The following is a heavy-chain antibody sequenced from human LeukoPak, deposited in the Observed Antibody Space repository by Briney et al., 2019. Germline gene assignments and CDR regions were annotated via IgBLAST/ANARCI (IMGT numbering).Heavy chain of an antibody. D-gene: IGHD2-15*01. Sequence: SQTLSLTCAVSGGSIGSGGYSWSWIRQPPGKGLEWIGYIYHSGSTYYNPSLKSRVTISVDRSKNQFSLKLSSVTAADTAVYYCARGRVVAATNWFDPWGQGTLVTVSS. CDR3: ARGRVVAATNWFDP. CDR2: IYHSGST. J-gene: IGHJ5*02. CDR1: GGSIGSGGYS. V-gene: IGHV4-30-2*01.